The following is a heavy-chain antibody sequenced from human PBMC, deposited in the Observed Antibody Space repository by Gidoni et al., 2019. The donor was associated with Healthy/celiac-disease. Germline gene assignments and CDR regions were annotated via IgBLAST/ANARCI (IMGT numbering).Heavy chain of an antibody. CDR3: ASLEDVGATLFDY. D-gene: IGHD1-26*01. CDR1: GFTFSSYE. J-gene: IGHJ4*02. V-gene: IGHV3-48*03. Sequence: EVQLVESGGGLVQPGGSLRLSGAASGFTFSSYEMNWVRQAPGKGLEWVSYISSSGSTIYYADSVKCRFTISRDNAKNSLYLQMNSLSAEDTAVYYCASLEDVGATLFDYWGQGTLVTVSS. CDR2: ISSSGSTI.